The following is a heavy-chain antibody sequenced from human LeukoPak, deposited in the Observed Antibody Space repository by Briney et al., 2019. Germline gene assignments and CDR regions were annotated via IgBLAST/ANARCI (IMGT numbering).Heavy chain of an antibody. CDR1: GFTFGSYW. CDR3: ARPCRDGYNYDAFDI. CDR2: INSDGSST. V-gene: IGHV3-74*01. J-gene: IGHJ3*02. Sequence: PGGSLRLSCAASGFTFGSYWMHWVRQAPGKGLVWVSRINSDGSSTSYADSVKGRFTISRDNAKNTLYLQMNSLRAEDTAVYYCARPCRDGYNYDAFDIWGQGTMVTVSS. D-gene: IGHD5-24*01.